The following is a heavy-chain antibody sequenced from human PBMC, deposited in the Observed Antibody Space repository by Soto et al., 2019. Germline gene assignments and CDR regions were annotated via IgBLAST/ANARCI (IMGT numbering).Heavy chain of an antibody. CDR1: GGTFSSYS. Sequence: QVQLVQSGAEVKKPGSSVKVSCKASGGTFSSYSISWVRQAPGQGLEWMGRIISVLGLPNYAQKFQGRVTITADXSXXXAXXELTSLKSEDTAVYYCARDRCSSTSCARGNWYFDLWGRGTLVTVSS. V-gene: IGHV1-69*04. CDR3: ARDRCSSTSCARGNWYFDL. J-gene: IGHJ2*01. D-gene: IGHD2-2*01. CDR2: IISVLGLP.